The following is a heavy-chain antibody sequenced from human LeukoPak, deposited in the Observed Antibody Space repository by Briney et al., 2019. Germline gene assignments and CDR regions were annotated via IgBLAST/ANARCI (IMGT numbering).Heavy chain of an antibody. CDR3: ARRATTERGHSYGLDF. J-gene: IGHJ4*02. CDR1: GFTFSSYH. D-gene: IGHD5-18*01. CDR2: IGSSGSYI. Sequence: GGSLRLSCEVSGFTFSSYHMNWVRQAPGKGLEWVSSIGSSGSYIYYADSLTGRFTISRDNAKNSLYLQMNSLRAEDTAMYYCARRATTERGHSYGLDFWGQGTLVTVSS. V-gene: IGHV3-21*01.